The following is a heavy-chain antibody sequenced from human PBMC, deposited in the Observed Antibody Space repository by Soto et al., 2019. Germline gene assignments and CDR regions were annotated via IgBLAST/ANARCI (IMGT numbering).Heavy chain of an antibody. D-gene: IGHD3-9*01. V-gene: IGHV1-69*12. J-gene: IGHJ4*02. CDR3: ARLARGYAILTGSEHDY. Sequence: QVQLVQSGAEVKKPGSSVKVSCKASGGTFSSYAISWVRQAPGQGLEWMGGIIPIFGTANYAQKFQGRVTITADDATSTAYMELRSLRSEDTDVYYCARLARGYAILTGSEHDYWGQGTLVTVSS. CDR2: IIPIFGTA. CDR1: GGTFSSYA.